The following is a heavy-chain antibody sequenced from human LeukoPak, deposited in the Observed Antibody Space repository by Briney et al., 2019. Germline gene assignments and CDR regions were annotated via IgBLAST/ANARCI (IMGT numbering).Heavy chain of an antibody. CDR2: ISRSSDYI. V-gene: IGHV3-21*01. J-gene: IGHJ5*02. CDR3: ASAPLVGATTGWFDP. D-gene: IGHD1-26*01. Sequence: GGSLRLSCAASGFTLSSYAMSWVRQGPGKGLEWVSSISRSSDYIYYADSVKGRFTISRDNAKNSLYLQMNSLRAEDTAVYYCASAPLVGATTGWFDPWGQGTLVTVSS. CDR1: GFTLSSYA.